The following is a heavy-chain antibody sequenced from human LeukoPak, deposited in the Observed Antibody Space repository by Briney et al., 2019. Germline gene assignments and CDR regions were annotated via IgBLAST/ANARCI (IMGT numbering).Heavy chain of an antibody. CDR2: INHSGST. J-gene: IGHJ4*02. CDR1: GGSFRGYY. Sequence: KPSETLSLTCAVYGGSFRGYYWSWIRQPPGKGLEWIGEINHSGSTNYNPSLKSRVTISVDTSKNQFSLKLSSVTAADTAVYYCARSPWRRYFDWWGQGTLVTVSS. D-gene: IGHD3-9*01. CDR3: ARSPWRRYFDW. V-gene: IGHV4-34*01.